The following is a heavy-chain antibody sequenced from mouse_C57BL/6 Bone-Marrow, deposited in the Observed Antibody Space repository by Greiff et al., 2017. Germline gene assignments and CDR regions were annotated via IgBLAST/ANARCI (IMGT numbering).Heavy chain of an antibody. CDR2: LDPSDSYT. CDR3: AREKSSPLEWYFDV. Sequence: VQLQQPGAELVMPGASVKLSCKASGYTFTSYWMHWVKQRPGQGLEWIGELDPSDSYTNYNQKFKGKSTLTVDKSSSTANMQLSSLTSEDSAVYYCAREKSSPLEWYFDVWGTGTTVTVAS. J-gene: IGHJ1*03. D-gene: IGHD1-3*01. V-gene: IGHV1-69*01. CDR1: GYTFTSYW.